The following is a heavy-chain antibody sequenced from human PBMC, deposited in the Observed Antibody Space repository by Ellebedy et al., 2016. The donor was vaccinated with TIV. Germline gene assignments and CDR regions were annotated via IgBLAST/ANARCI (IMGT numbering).Heavy chain of an antibody. Sequence: AASVKVSCKASGYTFTNYGISWVRQAPGQGLEWMGWISGYNGNTYSAQKLQGRVTMTTDTSTSTAYMELRSLRSADTAVYYCARFVNRDYEDYWGQGALVTVSS. CDR1: GYTFTNYG. CDR3: ARFVNRDYEDY. J-gene: IGHJ4*02. D-gene: IGHD4-17*01. V-gene: IGHV1-18*04. CDR2: ISGYNGNT.